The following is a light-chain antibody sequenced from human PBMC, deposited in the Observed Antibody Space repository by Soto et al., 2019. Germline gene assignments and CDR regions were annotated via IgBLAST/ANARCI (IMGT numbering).Light chain of an antibody. V-gene: IGLV2-14*01. J-gene: IGLJ1*01. CDR1: SSDVGGYNY. Sequence: QSALTQPASVSGSPGQSITISCTGTSSDVGGYNYVSWYQQHPGKGPKLMIYDVSNRPSGVSNRFSGSKSANTASLTISGLQAEDEADYYCSSHTSSSTSYVFGTGTKLTVL. CDR3: SSHTSSSTSYV. CDR2: DVS.